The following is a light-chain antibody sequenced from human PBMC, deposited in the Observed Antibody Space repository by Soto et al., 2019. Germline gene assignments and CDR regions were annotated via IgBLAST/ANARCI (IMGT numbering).Light chain of an antibody. Sequence: QSALTQPASVSGSLGQSITISCTGTSSDVGAYNYVSWYQQQPGKAPKLMISEVSNRPSGVPDRFSGSKSGNAASLTISGLQAEDEADYYCSSFTTSHTYIFGTGTKVTVL. CDR3: SSFTTSHTYI. V-gene: IGLV2-14*01. CDR2: EVS. CDR1: SSDVGAYNY. J-gene: IGLJ1*01.